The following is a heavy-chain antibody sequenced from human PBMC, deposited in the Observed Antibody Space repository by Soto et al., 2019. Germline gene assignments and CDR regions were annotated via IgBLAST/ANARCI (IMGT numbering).Heavy chain of an antibody. Sequence: QVQLVQSGGEVKKPGASVKVSCKASGDTVTKYGISWVRQAPGQGLEWLGWISFYSGHTNYALKVQDRITFTTDTSTSTASRELRSLTSDDTAVYYCATATSIAVAGKETWGQGTLVTVSS. CDR2: ISFYSGHT. J-gene: IGHJ4*02. CDR3: ATATSIAVAGKET. D-gene: IGHD6-19*01. V-gene: IGHV1-18*01. CDR1: GDTVTKYG.